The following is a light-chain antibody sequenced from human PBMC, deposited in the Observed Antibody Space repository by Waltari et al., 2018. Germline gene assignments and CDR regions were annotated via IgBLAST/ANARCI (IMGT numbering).Light chain of an antibody. V-gene: IGKV3-20*01. J-gene: IGKJ2*01. CDR2: GAS. CDR3: QQFGLIT. Sequence: EIVLNQSPGTLSLSPGETATLSCRASQSVSMNYLAVLQQKPGQAPRPLIYGASMRAAGVPDRFSGGGSGTDFTLTITRLEPEDFAVYYCQQFGLITFG. CDR1: QSVSMNY.